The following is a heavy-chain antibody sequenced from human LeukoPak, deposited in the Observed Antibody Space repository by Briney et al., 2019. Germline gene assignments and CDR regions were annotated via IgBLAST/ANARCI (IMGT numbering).Heavy chain of an antibody. CDR2: XXXDGSNK. J-gene: IGHJ4*02. V-gene: IGHV3-30*02. CDR3: AKANTGYSSGWTQYYFDY. Sequence: GGSLRLSCAASGFTFSSYGMHWVRXXPGKGXXXXXXXXXDGSNKYYADSVKGRFTISRDNSKNTLYLQMNSLRAEDTAVYYCAKANTGYSSGWTQYYFDYWGQGTLATVSS. D-gene: IGHD6-19*01. CDR1: GFTFSSYG.